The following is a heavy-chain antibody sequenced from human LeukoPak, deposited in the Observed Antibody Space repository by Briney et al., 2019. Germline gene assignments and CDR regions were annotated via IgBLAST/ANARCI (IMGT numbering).Heavy chain of an antibody. J-gene: IGHJ4*02. CDR3: ATQQGGNPAY. D-gene: IGHD1-14*01. CDR1: GLTFGSHW. CDR2: ITNDGSST. Sequence: GGSLRLSCAASGLTFGSHWMHWVRQAPGKGLVWVSRITNDGSSTTYADSVKGRFTISRDNAKNMLYLQVNSLRAEDTAVYCCATQQGGNPAYWGQGTLVTVSS. V-gene: IGHV3-74*01.